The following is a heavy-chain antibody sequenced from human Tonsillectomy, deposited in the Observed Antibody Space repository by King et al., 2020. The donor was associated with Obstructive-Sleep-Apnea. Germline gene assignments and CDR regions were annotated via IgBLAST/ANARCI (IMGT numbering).Heavy chain of an antibody. V-gene: IGHV4-59*01. CDR1: GGSISGYY. D-gene: IGHD3-10*01. CDR2: IYYGGNA. CDR3: AREKQRMVRSHMDA. J-gene: IGHJ6*02. Sequence: QLQESGPGLVKPSGTLSLTCTVAGGSISGYYWAWIRQPPGKGLEWIGYIYYGGNAYYSPSVKSRVSISIDMSKNQFSLNLSSVTAADTAVYYCAREKQRMVRSHMDAWGQGTTVIVSS.